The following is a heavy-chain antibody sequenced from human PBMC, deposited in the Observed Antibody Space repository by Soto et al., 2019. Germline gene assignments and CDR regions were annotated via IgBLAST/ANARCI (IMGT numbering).Heavy chain of an antibody. CDR2: IKQDGSVN. V-gene: IGHV3-7*01. Sequence: GGSLRLSCAASGFSFTNYWMNWVRQAPGKGLEWLANIKQDGSVNHYVDSVKGRFTISRDNGKNSLYLQMSSLRAEDTAVYYYARDVSGTGGMDVWGTGTTVTGSS. CDR1: GFSFTNYW. CDR3: ARDVSGTGGMDV. J-gene: IGHJ6*03. D-gene: IGHD3-10*01.